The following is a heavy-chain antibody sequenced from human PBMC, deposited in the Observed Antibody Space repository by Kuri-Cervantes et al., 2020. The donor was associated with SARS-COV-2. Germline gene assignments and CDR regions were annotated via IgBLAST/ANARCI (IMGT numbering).Heavy chain of an antibody. CDR1: GFTFDDYA. CDR3: ARDAHCSSTSCYTRGYYYYYMDV. V-gene: IGHV3-9*01. Sequence: SLKISCAASGFTFDDYAMHWVRQAPGKGLEWVSGISWNSGSIGYADSVKGRFTISRDNAKNSLYLQMNSLRAEDTAVYYCARDAHCSSTSCYTRGYYYYYMDVWGKGTTVTVSS. D-gene: IGHD2-2*02. CDR2: ISWNSGSI. J-gene: IGHJ6*03.